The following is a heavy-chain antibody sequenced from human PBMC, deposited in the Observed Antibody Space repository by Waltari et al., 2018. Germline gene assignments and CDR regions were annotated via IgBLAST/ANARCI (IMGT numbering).Heavy chain of an antibody. V-gene: IGHV1-8*01. J-gene: IGHJ3*02. D-gene: IGHD3-3*01. CDR2: MNPNRGNT. Sequence: QVQLVQSGAEVKKPGASVKVSCKASGYTFTSYDINWVRQATGQGLEWMGWMNPNRGNTCHGQKFQGRLTMTRNTSISTSYMELSSLRSEDTAVYYCARGPLRYYDFWSGYRRFGNDIWGQGTMVTVSS. CDR3: ARGPLRYYDFWSGYRRFGNDI. CDR1: GYTFTSYD.